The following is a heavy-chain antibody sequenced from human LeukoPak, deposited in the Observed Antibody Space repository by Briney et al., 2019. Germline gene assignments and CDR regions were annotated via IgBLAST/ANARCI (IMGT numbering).Heavy chain of an antibody. J-gene: IGHJ4*02. CDR1: GGSFSGYY. Sequence: SETLSLTCAVYGGSFSGYYWSWIRQPPGKGLEWIGEINHSGSTNYNPSLKSRVTISVDTSKNQFSLKLSSVTAADTAVYYCARHYDILTGYQSSPFDYWGQGTLVTVSS. CDR3: ARHYDILTGYQSSPFDY. D-gene: IGHD3-9*01. CDR2: INHSGST. V-gene: IGHV4-34*01.